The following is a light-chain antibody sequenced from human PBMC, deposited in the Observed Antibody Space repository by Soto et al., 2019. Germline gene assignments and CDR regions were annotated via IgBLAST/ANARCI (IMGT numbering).Light chain of an antibody. Sequence: QSVLTQPASVSGSPGQSITISCTGTSSDIGTYIYVSWYLQHPGKAPKLLIYEVGNRPSGVSNRFSGSKSGTTASLTISGLQAEDEADYYCSSYAGGKNFYVFGTGTKLTVL. V-gene: IGLV2-14*01. CDR3: SSYAGGKNFYV. J-gene: IGLJ1*01. CDR2: EVG. CDR1: SSDIGTYIY.